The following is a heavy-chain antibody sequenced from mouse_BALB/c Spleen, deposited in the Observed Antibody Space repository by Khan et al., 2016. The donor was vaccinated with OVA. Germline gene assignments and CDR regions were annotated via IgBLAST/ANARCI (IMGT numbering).Heavy chain of an antibody. CDR1: GYTFANYW. J-gene: IGHJ2*01. Sequence: VQLQESGAELAKPGASVKMSCKASGYTFANYWMHWVKQRPGQGLDWIGYINPSTGYTYYNQKFKDKAPLTSDKSSSTASMQLSSLTSADSAVYYCLRLAAYYGKSLIYWGRETTLTISS. CDR3: LRLAAYYGKSLIY. V-gene: IGHV1-7*01. CDR2: INPSTGYT. D-gene: IGHD1-1*01.